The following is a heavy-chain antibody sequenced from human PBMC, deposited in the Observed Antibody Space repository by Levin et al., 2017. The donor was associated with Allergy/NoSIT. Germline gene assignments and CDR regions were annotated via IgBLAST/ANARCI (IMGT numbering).Heavy chain of an antibody. Sequence: GGSLRLSCAASGFTFSSYGMHWVRQAPGKGLEWVAVISYDGSNKYYADSVKGRFTISRDNSKNTLYLQMNSLRAEDTAVYYCAKVRDSSGWLLAYYYYYHGMDVWGQGTTVTVSS. D-gene: IGHD6-19*01. V-gene: IGHV3-30*18. J-gene: IGHJ6*02. CDR1: GFTFSSYG. CDR2: ISYDGSNK. CDR3: AKVRDSSGWLLAYYYYYHGMDV.